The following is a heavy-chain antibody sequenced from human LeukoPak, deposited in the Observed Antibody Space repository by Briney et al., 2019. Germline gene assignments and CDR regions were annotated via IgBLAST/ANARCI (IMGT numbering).Heavy chain of an antibody. D-gene: IGHD3-3*01. CDR2: IYYSGST. J-gene: IGHJ3*02. Sequence: SETLSLTCTVSGGSVSSGSYYWSWIRQPPGKGLEWIGYIYYSGSTNYNPSLKSRVTISVDTSKNQFSLKLSSVTAADTAVYYCALKPDFWSGYGDAFDIWGQGTMVTVSS. CDR3: ALKPDFWSGYGDAFDI. V-gene: IGHV4-61*01. CDR1: GGSVSSGSYY.